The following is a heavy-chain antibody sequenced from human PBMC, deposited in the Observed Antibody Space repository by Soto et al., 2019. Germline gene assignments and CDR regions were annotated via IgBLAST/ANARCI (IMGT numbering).Heavy chain of an antibody. CDR1: GYSFTSYW. Sequence: GESLKISCKGSGYSFTSYWIGWERQMPGKGLEWMGIIYPGDSDTRYSPSFQGQVTISADKSISTAYLQWSSLKASDTAMYYCARHFQITVDWSPTLFPDYWGQGTLVTVSS. J-gene: IGHJ4*02. D-gene: IGHD3-9*01. V-gene: IGHV5-51*01. CDR2: IYPGDSDT. CDR3: ARHFQITVDWSPTLFPDY.